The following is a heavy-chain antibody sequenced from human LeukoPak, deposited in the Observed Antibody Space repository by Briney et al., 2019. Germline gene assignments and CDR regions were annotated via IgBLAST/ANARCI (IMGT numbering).Heavy chain of an antibody. J-gene: IGHJ6*03. V-gene: IGHV3-64*01. D-gene: IGHD1-26*01. CDR1: GFTLSSYA. Sequence: QSGGFLRLSGAASGFTLSSYAMHWVRQAPGKGLEYVSAISKNGGNTYYANSVKGRFSISRDNSKNTLYLQMGSLRTEDMAVYYCARVGEGRYYQYYYMDVWGKGTTVTVSS. CDR3: ARVGEGRYYQYYYMDV. CDR2: ISKNGGNT.